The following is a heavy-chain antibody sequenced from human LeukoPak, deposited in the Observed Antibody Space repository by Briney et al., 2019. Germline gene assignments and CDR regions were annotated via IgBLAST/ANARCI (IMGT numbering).Heavy chain of an antibody. CDR1: GFTVVSNY. V-gene: IGHV3-53*01. J-gene: IGHJ5*02. D-gene: IGHD1-26*01. Sequence: GGSLRLSCAASGFTVVSNYMNWVRRAPGKGLEWVSVIDRGGSKYYADSVKGRFTISRDNSKNIINSLRVEDTAVYYCAKDYRAHPLRPNWFDPWGQGTLVAVSS. CDR2: IDRGGSK. CDR3: AKDYRAHPLRPNWFDP.